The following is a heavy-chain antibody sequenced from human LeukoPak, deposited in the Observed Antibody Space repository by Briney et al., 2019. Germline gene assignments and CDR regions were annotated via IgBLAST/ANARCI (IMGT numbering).Heavy chain of an antibody. CDR3: ARELCYYDSSGYCPPYFDY. CDR2: IIPIFGTA. CDR1: GGTFSSYA. J-gene: IGHJ4*02. Sequence: SVKVSCEASGGTFSSYAISWVRQAPGLGLEWMGGIIPIFGTANCAQKFECRVTITADESTSTAYMELSSLRSEDTAVYYCARELCYYDSSGYCPPYFDYWGQGTLVTVSS. V-gene: IGHV1-69*13. D-gene: IGHD3-22*01.